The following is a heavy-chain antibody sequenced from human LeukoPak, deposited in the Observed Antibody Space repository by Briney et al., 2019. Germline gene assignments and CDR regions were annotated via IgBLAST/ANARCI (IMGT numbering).Heavy chain of an antibody. V-gene: IGHV7-4-1*02. CDR2: INSHTGNP. CDR1: GYTFSTYA. J-gene: IGHJ6*02. Sequence: ASVKVSRKASGYTFSTYAMNWVRQAPGQGLEWMGWINSHTGNPTYAQGFTGRFVFSLDTSVSTAYLQISSLKAEDTAVYYCAIWYYDILTGPSTVVDVWGQGTTVTVSS. CDR3: AIWYYDILTGPSTVVDV. D-gene: IGHD3-9*01.